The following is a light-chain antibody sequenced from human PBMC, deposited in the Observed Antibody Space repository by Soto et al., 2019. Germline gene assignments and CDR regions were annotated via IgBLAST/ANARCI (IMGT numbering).Light chain of an antibody. J-gene: IGKJ4*01. CDR1: QSVNNY. V-gene: IGKV3-11*01. CDR3: QQRSIWPPLT. CDR2: DAS. Sequence: EIVLTQSPATLSLSPGERATLSCRASQSVNNYLAWYQQKPGQAPRLLIYDASNRATGIPARFSGSESGTDFTLTISILEPEDFAVYYCQQRSIWPPLTFGGGTKVEIK.